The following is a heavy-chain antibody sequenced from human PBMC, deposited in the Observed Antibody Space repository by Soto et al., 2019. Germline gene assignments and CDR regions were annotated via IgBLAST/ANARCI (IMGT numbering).Heavy chain of an antibody. CDR3: ARETYGSGSYFSEPSIDY. V-gene: IGHV3-11*05. J-gene: IGHJ4*02. D-gene: IGHD3-10*01. CDR2: ISASSTYT. Sequence: PGGSLRLSCAASGFPLSDYYLNWIRQAPGKGLERVSHISASSTYTNYADSVKGRFTISRDNAKNSLYLQMSSLRAEDTAVYYCARETYGSGSYFSEPSIDYWGQGTLVTVSS. CDR1: GFPLSDYY.